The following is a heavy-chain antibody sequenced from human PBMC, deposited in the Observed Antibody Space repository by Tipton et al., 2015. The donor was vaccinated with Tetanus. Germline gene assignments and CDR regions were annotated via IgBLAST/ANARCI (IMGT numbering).Heavy chain of an antibody. CDR3: AKDNGGYSYGRYGMDV. CDR1: GFTFDDYA. V-gene: IGHV3-9*01. CDR2: ISWNSGSI. J-gene: IGHJ6*02. Sequence: SLRLSCAASGFTFDDYAMHWARQAPGKGLEWVSSISWNSGSIGYADSVKGRFTISRDNAKNSLYLQMNSLRAEDTALYYCAKDNGGYSYGRYGMDVWGQGTTVTVSS. D-gene: IGHD5-18*01.